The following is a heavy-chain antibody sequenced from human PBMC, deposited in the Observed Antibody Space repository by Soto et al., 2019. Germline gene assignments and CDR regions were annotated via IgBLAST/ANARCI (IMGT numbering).Heavy chain of an antibody. CDR2: IIPIFGTA. CDR1: GGTFSSYA. J-gene: IGHJ6*02. CDR3: ARDDTNYLKDIVVVPAAKGMDV. V-gene: IGHV1-69*13. Sequence: SVKVSCKASGGTFSSYAISWVRQAPGQGLEWMGGIIPIFGTANYAQKFQGRVTITADESTSTAYMELSSLRSEDTAVYYCARDDTNYLKDIVVVPAAKGMDVWGQGXTVTVYS. D-gene: IGHD2-2*01.